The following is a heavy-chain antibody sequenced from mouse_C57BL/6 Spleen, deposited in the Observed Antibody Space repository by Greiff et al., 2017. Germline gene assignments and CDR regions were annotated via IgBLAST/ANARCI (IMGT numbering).Heavy chain of an antibody. J-gene: IGHJ3*01. V-gene: IGHV5-12*01. D-gene: IGHD4-1*01. CDR3: ARSGKGWFAY. CDR2: ISNGGGST. Sequence: EVMLVESGGGLVQPGGSLKLSCAASGFTFSDYYMYWVRQTPEKRLEWVAYISNGGGSTYYPDTVKGRFTISRDNAKNTLYLQMSRLKSEDTAMYYCARSGKGWFAYWGQGTLVTVSA. CDR1: GFTFSDYY.